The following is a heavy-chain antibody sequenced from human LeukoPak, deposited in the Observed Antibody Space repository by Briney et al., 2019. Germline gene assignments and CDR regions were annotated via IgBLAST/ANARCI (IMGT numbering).Heavy chain of an antibody. V-gene: IGHV1-8*01. CDR3: ARGTVILWFGELLEPNWFDP. CDR1: GYTFTSYD. Sequence: ASVKVSCKASGYTFTSYDINCVRQATGQGLEWMGWMNPNSGNTGYAQKFQGRVTMTRNTSISTAYMELSSLRSEDTAVYYCARGTVILWFGELLEPNWFDPWGQGTLVTVSS. J-gene: IGHJ5*02. D-gene: IGHD3-10*01. CDR2: MNPNSGNT.